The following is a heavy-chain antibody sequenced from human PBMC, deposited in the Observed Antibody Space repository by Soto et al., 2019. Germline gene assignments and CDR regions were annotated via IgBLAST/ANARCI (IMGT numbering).Heavy chain of an antibody. D-gene: IGHD6-13*01. J-gene: IGHJ3*02. Sequence: GSLRLSCAASGFTFSSYAMSWVRQAPGKGLEWVSAISGSGGSTYYADSVKGRFTISRDNSKNTLYLQMNSLRAEDTAVYYCAKDLPYLEQQLVLDAFDIWGQGTMVTVS. CDR2: ISGSGGST. CDR1: GFTFSSYA. V-gene: IGHV3-23*01. CDR3: AKDLPYLEQQLVLDAFDI.